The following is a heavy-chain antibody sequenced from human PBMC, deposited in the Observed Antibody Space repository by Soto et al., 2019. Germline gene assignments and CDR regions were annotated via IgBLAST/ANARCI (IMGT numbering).Heavy chain of an antibody. CDR3: TTEVGGWWDFDY. J-gene: IGHJ4*02. CDR1: GFTFGSYA. D-gene: IGHD6-19*01. V-gene: IGHV3-23*01. Sequence: GESLCLSCAASGFTFGSYAMRWVRRAPGRGREWVSAVSGRGGSTYYADSVKGRFTISRDNSKNKLSLPLNSMKTEDTAVYYCTTEVGGWWDFDYWGQGTLVTVSS. CDR2: VSGRGGST.